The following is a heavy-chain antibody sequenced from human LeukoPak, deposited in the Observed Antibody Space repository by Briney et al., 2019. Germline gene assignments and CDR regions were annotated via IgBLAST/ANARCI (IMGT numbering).Heavy chain of an antibody. CDR1: GYTFTSYG. J-gene: IGHJ6*03. V-gene: IGHV1-18*01. Sequence: GASVKVSCKASGYTFTSYGISWVRQAPGQGLEWMGWISAYNGNTNYAQKLQGRVTMTTGTSTSTAYMEPRSLRSDDTAVYYCARIPYPQYYYYYMDVWGKGTTVTVSS. CDR3: ARIPYPQYYYYYMDV. D-gene: IGHD3-16*01. CDR2: ISAYNGNT.